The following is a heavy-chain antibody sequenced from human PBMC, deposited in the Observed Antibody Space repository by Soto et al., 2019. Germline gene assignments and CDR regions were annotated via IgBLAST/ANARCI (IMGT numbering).Heavy chain of an antibody. CDR2: INHSANT. Sequence: QVQVRQWGAGLLKPSETLSLTCAVYGGSFSDNYWSWIRQPPGRGLQWLGEINHSANTNHNPSLRGRVTILADTSKNQLSLKLYSVTAADTAVYYCAKGRGEIQGPWGQGTLVTVSS. CDR1: GGSFSDNY. CDR3: AKGRGEIQGP. J-gene: IGHJ5*02. D-gene: IGHD3-16*01. V-gene: IGHV4-34*01.